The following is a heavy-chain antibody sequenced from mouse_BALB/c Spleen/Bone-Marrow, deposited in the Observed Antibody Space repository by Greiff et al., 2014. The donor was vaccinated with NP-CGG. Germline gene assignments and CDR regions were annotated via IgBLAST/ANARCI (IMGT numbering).Heavy chain of an antibody. V-gene: IGHV1S56*01. J-gene: IGHJ3*01. CDR3: ARDYRYDAWFAY. CDR1: GYTFTSYY. D-gene: IGHD2-14*01. Sequence: VQLQQSGPELVKPGASVRISCKASGYTFTSYYIHWVKQRPGQGLEWIGWIYPGNVNTKYNEKFKGKATLTADKFSSTAYMQLSSLTSEDSAVYFCARDYRYDAWFAYWGQGTLVTVSA. CDR2: IYPGNVNT.